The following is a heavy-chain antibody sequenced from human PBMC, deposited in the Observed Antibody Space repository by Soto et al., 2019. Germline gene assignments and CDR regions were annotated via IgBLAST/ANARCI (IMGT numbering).Heavy chain of an antibody. V-gene: IGHV4-30-4*01. Sequence: SETLSLTCTVSGGSISSGDYYWSWIRQPPGKGLEWVGYIYYSGSTYYNPSLKSRLTISVDTSKNQFSLKMSSVTAADTAVYFCARLRGYCTGTNCYDLYGMDVWGQGTTVTV. CDR2: IYYSGST. J-gene: IGHJ6*02. CDR1: GGSISSGDYY. CDR3: ARLRGYCTGTNCYDLYGMDV. D-gene: IGHD2-2*01.